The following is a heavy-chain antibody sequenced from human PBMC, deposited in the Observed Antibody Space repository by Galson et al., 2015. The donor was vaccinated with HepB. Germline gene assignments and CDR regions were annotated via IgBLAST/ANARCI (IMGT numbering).Heavy chain of an antibody. J-gene: IGHJ4*02. CDR3: AREPTLLLWFRELRARRDY. D-gene: IGHD3-10*01. CDR1: GFTFSSYS. Sequence: SLRLSCAASGFTFSSYSMNWVRQAPGKGLEWVSSISSSSSYIYYADSVKGRFTISRDNAKNSLYLQMNSLRAEDTAVYYCAREPTLLLWFRELRARRDYWGQGTLVTVSS. V-gene: IGHV3-21*01. CDR2: ISSSSSYI.